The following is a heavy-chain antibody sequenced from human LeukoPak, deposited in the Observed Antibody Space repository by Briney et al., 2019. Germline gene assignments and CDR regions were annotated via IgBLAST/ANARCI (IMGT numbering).Heavy chain of an antibody. CDR2: IYYTGST. Sequence: SETLSLTCTVSGGSISSYYWSWIWQPPGKGLEWIGYIYYTGSTNYNPSLKSRVTISVDTSKNQFSLKLSSVTAADTAVYYCARGLYSGYDFDYWGQGTLVTVSS. CDR3: ARGLYSGYDFDY. V-gene: IGHV4-59*01. CDR1: GGSISSYY. J-gene: IGHJ4*02. D-gene: IGHD5-12*01.